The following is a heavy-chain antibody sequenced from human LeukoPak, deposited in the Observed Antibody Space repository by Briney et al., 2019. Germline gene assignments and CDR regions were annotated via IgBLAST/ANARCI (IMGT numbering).Heavy chain of an antibody. D-gene: IGHD1-1*01. CDR1: GFTFDDYG. J-gene: IGHJ4*02. V-gene: IGHV3-20*04. Sequence: GGSLRLSCAASGFTFDDYGMSWVRQVPGKGLEWVSGINWNGISTGYADSVKGRFTISRDNARDSLYLQMSSLRADDTALYYCARGWTDLYYFDYWGQGALVTVSS. CDR2: INWNGIST. CDR3: ARGWTDLYYFDY.